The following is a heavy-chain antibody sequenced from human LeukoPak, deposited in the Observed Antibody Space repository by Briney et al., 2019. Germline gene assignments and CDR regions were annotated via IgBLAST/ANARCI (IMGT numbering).Heavy chain of an antibody. CDR3: AKRVTTVEPSVVDV. D-gene: IGHD4-23*01. CDR1: GCTFSSYA. V-gene: IGHV3-23*01. Sequence: GGSLRLSCAASGCTFSSYAMTWVRQAPGKGLEWLSAIGGGGCCASYPDSVKGRFTISRDNSKNTLYLQMNSLRVEDTAVYYCAKRVTTVEPSVVDVWGQGTAVTVSS. CDR2: IGGGGCCA. J-gene: IGHJ6*02.